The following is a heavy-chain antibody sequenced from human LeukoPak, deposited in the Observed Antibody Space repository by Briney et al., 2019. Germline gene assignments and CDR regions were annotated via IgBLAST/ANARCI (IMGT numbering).Heavy chain of an antibody. D-gene: IGHD3-22*01. CDR2: RSSSSYT. Sequence: GGSLRLSCAASGFSFSDYSMSWIRQTPGKGLECISYRSSSSYTNYADSVKGRFTISRDNAKNSLYLQMNSLRAEDTAVYYCARGDYDSSGYYEVWGQGTLVTVSS. CDR3: ARGDYDSSGYYEV. V-gene: IGHV3-11*05. J-gene: IGHJ4*02. CDR1: GFSFSDYS.